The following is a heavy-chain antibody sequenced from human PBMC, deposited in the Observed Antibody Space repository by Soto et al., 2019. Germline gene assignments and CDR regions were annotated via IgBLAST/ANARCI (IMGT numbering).Heavy chain of an antibody. D-gene: IGHD2-2*01. CDR1: GFTFDDYT. Sequence: GSLRLSCAASGFTFDDYTMHWVRQAPGKGLDWVSLITWDGGITYYADSVKGRFTISRDNSKNSVYLQMNSLTTEDSAVYYCAKLNQPPGFWGKGTLVIVSS. V-gene: IGHV3-43*01. J-gene: IGHJ4*02. CDR3: AKLNQPPGF. CDR2: ITWDGGIT.